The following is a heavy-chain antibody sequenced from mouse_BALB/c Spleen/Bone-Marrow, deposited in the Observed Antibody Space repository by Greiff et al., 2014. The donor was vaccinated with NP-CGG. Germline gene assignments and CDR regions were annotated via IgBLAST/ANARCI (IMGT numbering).Heavy chain of an antibody. J-gene: IGHJ3*01. V-gene: IGHV14-3*02. CDR3: SRDYGGNAWFAH. CDR1: GFKFKDTH. Sequence: EVQLQQSGAELVKPGASVKLSCTASGFKFKDTHMHWVKQRPEQGLEWIGRIDPASGDTKYDPKFQGKAAITGDTSSNTAYLQLSSLTSEDTAVYYCSRDYGGNAWFAHWGQGTLVTVSA. CDR2: IDPASGDT. D-gene: IGHD1-1*01.